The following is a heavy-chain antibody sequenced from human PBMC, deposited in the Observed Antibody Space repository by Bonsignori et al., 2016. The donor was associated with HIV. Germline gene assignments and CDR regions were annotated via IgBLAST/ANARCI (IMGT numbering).Heavy chain of an antibody. J-gene: IGHJ3*02. CDR3: ARCPPELGLQIPHDAFDI. D-gene: IGHD7-27*01. V-gene: IGHV1-69*01. Sequence: WVRQAPGQGLEWMGGIIPIFGTANYAQKFQGRVTITADESTSTAYMELSSLRSEDTAVYYCARCPPELGLQIPHDAFDIWGQGTMVTVSS. CDR2: IIPIFGTA.